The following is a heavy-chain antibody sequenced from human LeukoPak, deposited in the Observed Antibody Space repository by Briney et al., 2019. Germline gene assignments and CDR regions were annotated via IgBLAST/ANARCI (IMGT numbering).Heavy chain of an antibody. CDR1: GFIFRNYA. CDR2: ISYDGSNK. Sequence: GGSLRLSCAASGFIFRNYAMSWVRLAPGKGLEWVAVISYDGSNKYYADSVKGRFTISRDNSKNTLYLQMNSLRAEDTAVYYCARDRMAAYWGQGTLVTVSS. J-gene: IGHJ4*02. V-gene: IGHV3-30*04. CDR3: ARDRMAAY. D-gene: IGHD5-24*01.